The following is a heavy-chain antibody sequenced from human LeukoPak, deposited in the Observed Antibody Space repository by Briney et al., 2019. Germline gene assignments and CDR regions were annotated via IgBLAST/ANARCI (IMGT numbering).Heavy chain of an antibody. D-gene: IGHD1-26*01. V-gene: IGHV3-23*01. CDR1: GFTFSSYG. Sequence: GGTLRLSCAASGFTFSSYGMSWVRQAPGKGLEWVSAISGSGGSTYYADSVKGRFTISRDNSKNTLYLQMNSLRAEDTAVYYCAKYRWELPHFDYWGQGTLVTVSS. J-gene: IGHJ4*02. CDR3: AKYRWELPHFDY. CDR2: ISGSGGST.